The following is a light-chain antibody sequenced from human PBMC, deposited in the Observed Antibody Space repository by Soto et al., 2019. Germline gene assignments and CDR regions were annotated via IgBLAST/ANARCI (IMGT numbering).Light chain of an antibody. J-gene: IGKJ1*01. CDR3: QQSYSNPTWT. V-gene: IGKV1-39*01. Sequence: DIQMTQSPSSLSASVGDRITITCRASQSISRYLNWYQHKPGKAPKLLINAASSLERGVPSRFSGSGFGAEFTLTVSSLQPEDFATYYCQQSYSNPTWTFGQGTKVDIK. CDR2: AAS. CDR1: QSISRY.